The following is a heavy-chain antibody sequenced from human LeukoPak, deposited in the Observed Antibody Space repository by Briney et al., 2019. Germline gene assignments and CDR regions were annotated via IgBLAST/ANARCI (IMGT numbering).Heavy chain of an antibody. J-gene: IGHJ4*02. CDR1: GGSVGSYY. CDR3: ARVSPRRQLLLSV. V-gene: IGHV4-59*02. Sequence: SETLSLTCTVSGGSVGSYYWSWIRQPPGKGLERIGYIYYSGSTNYNPPLKSRVTMSVDTSKNQFSLKLTSVTAADTALYYCARVSPRRQLLLSVWGEGTLATVSS. CDR2: IYYSGST. D-gene: IGHD2-2*01.